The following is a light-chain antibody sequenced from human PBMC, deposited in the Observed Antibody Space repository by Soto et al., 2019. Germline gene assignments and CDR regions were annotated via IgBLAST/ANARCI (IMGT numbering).Light chain of an antibody. CDR2: EVS. CDR1: SNDIGAYKY. J-gene: IGLJ1*01. V-gene: IGLV2-14*01. Sequence: QSVLTQPASVSGSPGQSITISCTGSSNDIGAYKYVSWYQQYPGKAPKLIIFEVSNRPSGFSNRFSGSKSGNTASLTIAGLHAEDEADYHGSSYTTGSTLYVFGGGTKGTVL. CDR3: SSYTTGSTLYV.